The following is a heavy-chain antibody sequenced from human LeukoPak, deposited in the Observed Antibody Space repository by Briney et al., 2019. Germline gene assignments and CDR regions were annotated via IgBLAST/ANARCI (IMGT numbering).Heavy chain of an antibody. CDR2: ISTSGGSS. V-gene: IGHV3-23*01. J-gene: IGHJ4*02. CDR3: AIMHPYYDGSGYWVQ. D-gene: IGHD3-22*01. CDR1: GFTFSSYA. Sequence: GESLRLSCAASGFTFSSYAMSWVRQAPGKGLGWVSGISTSGGSSSYADSVKGRFTISRDNPRNTLYMQMNSLRAEDTALYYCAIMHPYYDGSGYWVQWGQGTLVTVSS.